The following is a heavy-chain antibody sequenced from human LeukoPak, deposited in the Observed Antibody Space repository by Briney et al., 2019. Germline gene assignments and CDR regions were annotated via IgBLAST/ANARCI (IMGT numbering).Heavy chain of an antibody. CDR2: IIPILGIA. D-gene: IGHD2-15*01. Sequence: SVKVSCKASGGTFSSYAISWVRQAPGQGLEWMGRIIPILGIANYAQKFQGRVTITADKSTSTAYMELSSLRSEDTAVYYCARSVVAATTYYFDYWGQGTLVNVSS. V-gene: IGHV1-69*04. CDR1: GGTFSSYA. CDR3: ARSVVAATTYYFDY. J-gene: IGHJ4*02.